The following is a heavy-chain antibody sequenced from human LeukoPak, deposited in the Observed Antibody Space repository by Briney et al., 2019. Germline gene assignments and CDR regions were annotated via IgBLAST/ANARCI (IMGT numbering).Heavy chain of an antibody. Sequence: ASVKVSCKASGYTFSSYGISWVRQAPGQGLEWMGWINAGNGNTKYSQKFQGRVTITRDTSASTAYMELSSLRSEDTAVYYCARDPHYLYSSSWYYFDYWGQGTLVTVSS. CDR2: INAGNGNT. D-gene: IGHD6-13*01. CDR3: ARDPHYLYSSSWYYFDY. J-gene: IGHJ4*02. CDR1: GYTFSSYG. V-gene: IGHV1-3*01.